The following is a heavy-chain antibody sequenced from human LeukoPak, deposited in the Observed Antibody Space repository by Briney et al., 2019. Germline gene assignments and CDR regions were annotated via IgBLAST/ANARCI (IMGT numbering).Heavy chain of an antibody. CDR1: GFTFSSYA. D-gene: IGHD3-10*01. CDR3: AKDHSYGSGRHTRNYYYYGMDV. J-gene: IGHJ6*02. V-gene: IGHV3-23*01. Sequence: GGSLRLSCAASGFTFSSYAMSWVRQAPGKGLEWVSAISGSGGSTYYADSVKGRFTISRDNSKNTLYLQMNSLRAEDTAVYYCAKDHSYGSGRHTRNYYYYGMDVWGQGTTVTVSS. CDR2: ISGSGGST.